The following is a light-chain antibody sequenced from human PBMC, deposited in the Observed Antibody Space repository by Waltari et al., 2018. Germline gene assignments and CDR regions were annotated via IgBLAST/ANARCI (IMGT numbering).Light chain of an antibody. CDR3: CSYAGSSTFYV. J-gene: IGLJ1*01. CDR2: EGS. Sequence: QSALTQPASVSGSPGPSITISCTGTSSDVGSYNLVSSYQPYPGKAPKLMIYEGSKRPSGVSNRFSGSKSGNTASLTISGLQAEDEADYYCCSYAGSSTFYVFGTGTKVTVL. V-gene: IGLV2-23*01. CDR1: SSDVGSYNL.